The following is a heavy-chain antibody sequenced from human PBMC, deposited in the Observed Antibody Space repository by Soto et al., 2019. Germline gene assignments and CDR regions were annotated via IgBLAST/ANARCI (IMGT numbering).Heavy chain of an antibody. D-gene: IGHD6-6*01. Sequence: QVQLQQWGAGLLKPSETLSLTCAVYGGSFSNYYWSWVRQPPGKGLEWIGEINHSGSTNYNPSLKSRVTMSVDTSNNPVSLKLSSVTAADPAIYYCARTSRFDCWGQGTLVTVSS. J-gene: IGHJ4*02. CDR2: INHSGST. CDR1: GGSFSNYY. CDR3: ARTSRFDC. V-gene: IGHV4-34*01.